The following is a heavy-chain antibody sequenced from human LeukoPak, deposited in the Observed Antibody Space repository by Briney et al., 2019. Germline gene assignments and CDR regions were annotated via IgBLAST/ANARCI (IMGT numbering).Heavy chain of an antibody. CDR2: ISSSSSYI. CDR3: ATYDFRGTAGVDV. CDR1: GFTFSSYN. D-gene: IGHD3-3*01. Sequence: PGGSLRLFCAASGFTFSSYNMNWVRQAPGKGLEWVSSISSSSSYIYYADSVKGRFTISRDNAKNSLYLQMNSLRAEDTAVYYCATYDFRGTAGVDVWGQGTTVTVSS. J-gene: IGHJ6*02. V-gene: IGHV3-21*01.